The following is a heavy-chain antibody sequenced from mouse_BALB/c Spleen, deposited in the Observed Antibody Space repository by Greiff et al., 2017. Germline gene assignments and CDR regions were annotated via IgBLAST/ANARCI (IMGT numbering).Heavy chain of an antibody. V-gene: IGHV1S81*02. CDR2: INPSNGRT. CDR1: GYTFTSYW. J-gene: IGHJ1*01. CDR3: ASGVRLWYFDV. Sequence: QVQLQQPGAELVKPGASVKLSCKASGYTFTSYWMHWVKQRPGQGLEWIGEINPSNGRTNYNEKFKSKATLTVDKSSSKAYMQLSSLTSEDSAVYYCASGVRLWYFDVWGAGTTVTDSS. D-gene: IGHD1-2*01.